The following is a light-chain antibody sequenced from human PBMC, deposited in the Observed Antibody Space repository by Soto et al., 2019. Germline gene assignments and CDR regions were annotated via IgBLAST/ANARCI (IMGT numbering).Light chain of an antibody. Sequence: DVQLTQSPSTLPASVGDRVAITCQATQNIFNYLNWFQQRPGKTPQPLISDASHLEPGVPSRFSGQRSGTDFTLIISDLQPEDFATYSCQQYEDLPLTFGGGTRVEV. CDR3: QQYEDLPLT. V-gene: IGKV1-33*01. CDR2: DAS. J-gene: IGKJ4*01. CDR1: QNIFNY.